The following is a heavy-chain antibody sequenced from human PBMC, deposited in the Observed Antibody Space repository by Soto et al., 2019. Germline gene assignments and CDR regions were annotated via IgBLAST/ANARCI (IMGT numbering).Heavy chain of an antibody. Sequence: QLQLQESGPGLVKPSETPSLTCTVSGGSISSSSYYWGWIRQPPGKGLEWIGSIYYSGSTYYNPSLKSRVTISVDTFKNHFSLKLSYVTAADTAVYYCARLATTMWHWGQGTLVTVSS. D-gene: IGHD3-10*02. CDR3: ARLATTMWH. V-gene: IGHV4-39*01. CDR2: IYYSGST. J-gene: IGHJ1*01. CDR1: GGSISSSSYY.